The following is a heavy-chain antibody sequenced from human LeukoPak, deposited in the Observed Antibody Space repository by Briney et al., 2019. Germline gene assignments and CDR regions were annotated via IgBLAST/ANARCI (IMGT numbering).Heavy chain of an antibody. D-gene: IGHD3-22*01. CDR2: IRYDGNSN. V-gene: IGHV3-30*02. J-gene: IGHJ4*02. CDR3: AKEEVISGNHGVYFDY. Sequence: SGGSLRLSCAASGFTFRSYGMHWVRQAPGKGLEWVAFIRYDGNSNYYADSVKGRFTISRDSSRSTLYLQMNSLRAEDTAVYYCAKEEVISGNHGVYFDYWGQGTLVTVSS. CDR1: GFTFRSYG.